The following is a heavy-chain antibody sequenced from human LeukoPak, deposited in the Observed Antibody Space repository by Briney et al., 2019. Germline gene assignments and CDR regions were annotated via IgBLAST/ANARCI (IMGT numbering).Heavy chain of an antibody. Sequence: LTGGSLRLSCAASGFTVSSNYMSWVRQSPGKGLEGVSVVYSGGSTYYADSVKGRFTISRDNSKNTLYLQMNSLRAEDTAAYYCATTYCSSTSCYPYYFDYWGQGTLVTVSS. V-gene: IGHV3-53*01. CDR1: GFTVSSNY. CDR3: ATTYCSSTSCYPYYFDY. J-gene: IGHJ4*02. CDR2: VYSGGST. D-gene: IGHD2-2*01.